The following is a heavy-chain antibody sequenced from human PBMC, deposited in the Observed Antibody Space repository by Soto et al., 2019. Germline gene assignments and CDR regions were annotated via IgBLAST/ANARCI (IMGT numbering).Heavy chain of an antibody. V-gene: IGHV4-59*08. D-gene: IGHD2-2*01. CDR3: ARQLGYCSSTSCHNWFDP. J-gene: IGHJ5*02. Sequence: SETLSLTCTVSGGSISSYDWSWIRQPPGKGLEWIGYIYYSGSTNYNPSLKSRVTISVDTSKNQFSLKLSSVTAADTAVYYCARQLGYCSSTSCHNWFDPWGQGTLVTVSS. CDR2: IYYSGST. CDR1: GGSISSYD.